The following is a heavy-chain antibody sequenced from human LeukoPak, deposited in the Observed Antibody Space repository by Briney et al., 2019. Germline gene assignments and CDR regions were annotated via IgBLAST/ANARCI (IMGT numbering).Heavy chain of an antibody. D-gene: IGHD6-13*01. Sequence: SETLSLTCTVSGGSISSYYWSWIRQPPGKGLEWIGYIYYSGSTNYNPSLKSRVTISVDTSKNQFSLKLSSVTAADTAVYYCARVRRIAAAGTGRSYYYYYTDVWGKGTTVTVSS. J-gene: IGHJ6*03. CDR2: IYYSGST. CDR1: GGSISSYY. V-gene: IGHV4-59*01. CDR3: ARVRRIAAAGTGRSYYYYYTDV.